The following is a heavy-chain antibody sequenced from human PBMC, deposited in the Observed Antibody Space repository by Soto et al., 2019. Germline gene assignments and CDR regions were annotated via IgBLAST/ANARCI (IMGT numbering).Heavy chain of an antibody. CDR1: GFRFSDYY. CDR3: ARVVGSGYSYGGVDY. J-gene: IGHJ4*02. V-gene: IGHV3-30*03. CDR2: ISYDGSNK. Sequence: GGSLRLSCAVSGFRFSDYYMAWIRQAPGKGLEWVAVISYDGSNKYYADSVKGRFTISRDNSKNTLYLQMNSLRAEDTAVYYCARVVGSGYSYGGVDYWGQGTLVTVSS. D-gene: IGHD5-18*01.